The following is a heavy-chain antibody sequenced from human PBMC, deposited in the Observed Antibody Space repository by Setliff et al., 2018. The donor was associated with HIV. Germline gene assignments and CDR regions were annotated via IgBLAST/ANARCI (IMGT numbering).Heavy chain of an antibody. CDR2: INPSGGGA. V-gene: IGHV1-46*02. J-gene: IGHJ4*02. D-gene: IGHD6-6*01. Sequence: GASVKVSCKASGYPFNSYSMHWVRQAPGQGLEWMGIINPSGGGASYAQKLQGRVTMTRDTSTNTVYMELSSLTFEDTAVYFCARDLGPNRVIASRPPLPNFDYWGQGTLVTVSS. CDR1: GYPFNSYS. CDR3: ARDLGPNRVIASRPPLPNFDY.